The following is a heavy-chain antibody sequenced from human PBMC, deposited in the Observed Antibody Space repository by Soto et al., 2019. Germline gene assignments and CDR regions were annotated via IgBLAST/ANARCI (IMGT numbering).Heavy chain of an antibody. J-gene: IGHJ4*02. CDR3: ALEPTGTAGFDY. V-gene: IGHV1-2*02. CDR1: GHTFTGHH. CDR2: IDLDIGDP. D-gene: IGHD2-21*02. Sequence: QVQMVQSGAEVKKPGASVKVSCKASGHTFTGHHLHWVRQAPGQGLEWMGMIDLDIGDPKYAQKFQGRVTPPSDTSITTAYMELRGLRSDDTAVYYCALEPTGTAGFDYWGQGTLVTVSS.